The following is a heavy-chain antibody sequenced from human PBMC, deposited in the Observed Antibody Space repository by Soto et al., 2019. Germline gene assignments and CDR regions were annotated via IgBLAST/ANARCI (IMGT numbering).Heavy chain of an antibody. D-gene: IGHD3-3*01. Sequence: SETLSLTCTVSGGSISSYYWSWIRQPPGKGLEWIGYIYYSGSTNYNPSLKSRVSISMDTSKNQFSLNLDSVTAADTAVYFCARDFAYFDSWGQGTLVTVSS. CDR2: IYYSGST. CDR3: ARDFAYFDS. J-gene: IGHJ4*02. CDR1: GGSISSYY. V-gene: IGHV4-59*01.